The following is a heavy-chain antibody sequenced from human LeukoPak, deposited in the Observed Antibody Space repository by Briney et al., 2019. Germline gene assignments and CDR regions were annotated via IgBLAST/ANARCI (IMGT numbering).Heavy chain of an antibody. V-gene: IGHV3-64*01. Sequence: GGSLRLSCVASGFTFSRYAMFWVRQAPGKGLDYVSAISGTGDSTYYANSVKGRFTISRDNSKNTLYLQMGSLRAEDMAVYYCARGFLWTAYFDYWGQGTLVTVSS. J-gene: IGHJ4*02. CDR2: ISGTGDST. D-gene: IGHD2-21*01. CDR1: GFTFSRYA. CDR3: ARGFLWTAYFDY.